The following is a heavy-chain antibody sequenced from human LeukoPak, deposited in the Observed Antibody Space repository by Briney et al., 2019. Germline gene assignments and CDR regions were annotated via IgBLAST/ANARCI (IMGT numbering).Heavy chain of an antibody. Sequence: GGSLRLSCAASGFTFDDYAMHWVRQAPGKGLEWVSGISWNSGSIGYADSVKGRFTISRDNAKNSLYLQMNSLRAEDTAVYYCAREMGVYCSSTSCYSVWGQGTLVTVSS. J-gene: IGHJ4*02. V-gene: IGHV3-9*01. CDR3: AREMGVYCSSTSCYSV. D-gene: IGHD2-2*01. CDR1: GFTFDDYA. CDR2: ISWNSGSI.